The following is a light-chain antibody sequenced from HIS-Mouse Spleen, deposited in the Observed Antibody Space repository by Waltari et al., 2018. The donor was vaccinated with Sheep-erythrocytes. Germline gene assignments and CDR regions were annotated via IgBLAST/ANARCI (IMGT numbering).Light chain of an antibody. V-gene: IGLV3-1*01. Sequence: SYELTQPPSVSVSPGQTASITCSGDKLGDKYACWYPQKPGQSPLLVIYQDSKRPSGIPERFSGSNSGNTATLTISGTQAMDEADYYCQAWDSSTAWNVVFGGGTKLTVL. CDR1: KLGDKY. J-gene: IGLJ2*01. CDR2: QDS. CDR3: QAWDSSTAWNVV.